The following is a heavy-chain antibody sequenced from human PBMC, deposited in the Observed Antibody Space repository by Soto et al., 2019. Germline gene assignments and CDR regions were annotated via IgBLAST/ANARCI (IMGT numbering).Heavy chain of an antibody. J-gene: IGHJ6*02. CDR3: AKETTIFGVVITYYYYYGMDV. Sequence: PVGSLRLSCAASGFTFSSYGMHWVRQAPGKGLEWVAVISYDGSNKYYADSVKGRFTISRDNSKNTLYLQMNSLRAEDTAVYYCAKETTIFGVVITYYYYYGMDVWGQGTTVTVSS. D-gene: IGHD3-3*01. V-gene: IGHV3-30*18. CDR1: GFTFSSYG. CDR2: ISYDGSNK.